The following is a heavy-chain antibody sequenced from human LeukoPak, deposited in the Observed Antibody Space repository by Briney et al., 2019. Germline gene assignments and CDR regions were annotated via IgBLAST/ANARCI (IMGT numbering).Heavy chain of an antibody. J-gene: IGHJ6*02. V-gene: IGHV4-59*01. D-gene: IGHD3-22*01. CDR3: ARRNYYDSSGYSDNGMDV. Sequence: SETLSLTCTVSGGSISSYYWSWIRQPPGKGLEWIGYIYYSGSTNYNPSLKSRVTISVDTSKNQFSLKLSSVTAADTAVYYCARRNYYDSSGYSDNGMDVWGQGTTVTVSS. CDR2: IYYSGST. CDR1: GGSISSYY.